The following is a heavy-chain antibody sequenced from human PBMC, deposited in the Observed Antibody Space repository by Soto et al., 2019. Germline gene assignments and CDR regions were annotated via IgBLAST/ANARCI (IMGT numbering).Heavy chain of an antibody. CDR1: GGTFSSYA. D-gene: IGHD1-26*01. CDR2: IIPIFGTA. V-gene: IGHV1-69*13. Sequence: ASVKVSCKASGGTFSSYAISWVRQAPGQGLEWMGGIIPIFGTANYAQKFQGRVTITADESTSTAYLELSSLRSEDTAVYYCARNPPSSGSYSMPYYYYGMDVWGQGTTVTVSS. J-gene: IGHJ6*02. CDR3: ARNPPSSGSYSMPYYYYGMDV.